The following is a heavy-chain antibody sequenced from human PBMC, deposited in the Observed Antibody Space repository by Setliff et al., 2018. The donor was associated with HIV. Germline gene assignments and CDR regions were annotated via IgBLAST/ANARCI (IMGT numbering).Heavy chain of an antibody. V-gene: IGHV4-39*07. Sequence: KASETLSLTCIVSGGSISSSSYYWGWIRQPPGKGLEWIGTVYYSGSTYYNPSLKSRVTISVDTSENQFSLKLSSVTAADTAVYYCARAPGPYADYNWFGPWGQGTLVTVSS. D-gene: IGHD4-17*01. CDR1: GGSISSSSYY. CDR3: ARAPGPYADYNWFGP. CDR2: VYYSGST. J-gene: IGHJ5*02.